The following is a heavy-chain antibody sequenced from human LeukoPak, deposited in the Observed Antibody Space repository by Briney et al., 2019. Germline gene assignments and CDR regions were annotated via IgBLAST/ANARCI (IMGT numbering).Heavy chain of an antibody. CDR3: ARGPGPLPRAFDI. V-gene: IGHV3-53*01. Sequence: GGSLRLSCAASGFTVSSNYMSWVRQAPGKGLEWVSVIYSGGSTYYADSVKGRFTISRDNSKNTLYLQMNSLRAEDTAVYYCARGPGPLPRAFDIWGQGTMVTVSS. CDR1: GFTVSSNY. CDR2: IYSGGST. J-gene: IGHJ3*02.